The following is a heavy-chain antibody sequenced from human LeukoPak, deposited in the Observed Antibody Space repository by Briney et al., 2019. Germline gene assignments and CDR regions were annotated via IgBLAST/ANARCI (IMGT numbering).Heavy chain of an antibody. V-gene: IGHV3-30*02. CDR1: GFTFSSYG. D-gene: IGHD3-22*01. Sequence: GGSLRLSCAASGFTFSSYGMHWIRQAPGKGLEWVAFIRYDGSNKYYADSVKGRFTISRDNSKNTLYLQMNSLRAEDTAVYYCAKGGHYYDSSGYHYYYYYYMDVWGKGTTVTISS. J-gene: IGHJ6*03. CDR3: AKGGHYYDSSGYHYYYYYYMDV. CDR2: IRYDGSNK.